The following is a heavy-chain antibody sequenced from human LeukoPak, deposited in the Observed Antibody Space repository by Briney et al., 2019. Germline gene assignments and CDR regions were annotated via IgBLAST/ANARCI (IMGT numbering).Heavy chain of an antibody. CDR3: AKSSVSGYSSSWFDY. V-gene: IGHV3-23*01. D-gene: IGHD6-13*01. Sequence: GGSLRLSCAASGFTFSSYAMSWVRQAPGKGLEWVSAISGSGGSTYYADSVKGRFTISRDNSKNTLYLQMNSLRAEDTAVYYCAKSSVSGYSSSWFDYWGQGTLVTVSS. J-gene: IGHJ4*02. CDR1: GFTFSSYA. CDR2: ISGSGGST.